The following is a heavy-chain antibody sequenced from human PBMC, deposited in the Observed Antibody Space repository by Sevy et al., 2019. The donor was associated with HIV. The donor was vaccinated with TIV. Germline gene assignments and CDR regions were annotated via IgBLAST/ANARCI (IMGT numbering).Heavy chain of an antibody. CDR3: ARVFWDYRQRRGAYFDY. CDR2: IHSSGAT. CDR1: GLTVSDSY. D-gene: IGHD1-7*01. J-gene: IGHJ4*02. V-gene: IGHV3-53*01. Sequence: GGSLRLSCTASGLTVSDSYMAWVRQSPGKGLEWVSLIHSSGATYYADSVKDRFTLSRDRSENTLYLQMNTLGAEDTALYYCARVFWDYRQRRGAYFDYWGQGTLVTVSS.